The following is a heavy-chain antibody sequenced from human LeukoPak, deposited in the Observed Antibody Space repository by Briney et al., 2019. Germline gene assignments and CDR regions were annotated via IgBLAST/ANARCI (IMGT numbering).Heavy chain of an antibody. Sequence: ASVKVSCKASGYSFTSYGISWVRQAPGQGLEWMGWISAYNGHTNYAQKFQGRVSMTTDTSTSTAYMELRSLRSDDTAVYYCARDQEKEVVAATRVDYYYYGMDVWGQGTTVTVSS. V-gene: IGHV1-18*01. CDR2: ISAYNGHT. CDR1: GYSFTSYG. J-gene: IGHJ6*02. CDR3: ARDQEKEVVAATRVDYYYYGMDV. D-gene: IGHD2-15*01.